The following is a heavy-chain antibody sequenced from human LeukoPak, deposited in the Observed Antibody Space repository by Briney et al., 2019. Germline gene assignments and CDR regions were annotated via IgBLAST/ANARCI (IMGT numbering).Heavy chain of an antibody. CDR1: GGSISSSSYY. CDR3: AGGYSYHY. Sequence: SETLSLTCTVSGGSISSSSYYWGWIRQPPGKGLEWIGSIYYSGITYYNPSLKSRVTISVDTSKNQFSLKLSSVTAADTAVYYCAGGYSYHYWGQGTLVTVSS. J-gene: IGHJ4*02. V-gene: IGHV4-39*01. D-gene: IGHD5-18*01. CDR2: IYYSGIT.